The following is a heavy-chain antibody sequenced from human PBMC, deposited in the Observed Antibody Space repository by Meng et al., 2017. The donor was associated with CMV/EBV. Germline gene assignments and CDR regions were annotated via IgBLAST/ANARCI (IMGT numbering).Heavy chain of an antibody. D-gene: IGHD2-21*01. J-gene: IGHJ4*01. CDR2: ISVYNGHK. V-gene: IGHV1-18*01. CDR3: ARGVPLGIIYSFDY. CDR1: GYSFSGYG. Sequence: VLLERWGVEVKKPGASVQVSWKPSGYSFSGYGISWVRQAPGRGLEWMGWISVYNGHKNCAQNLQGRVTMTTDTSTSTACVELGSLRSDDTAIYYCARGVPLGIIYSFDYWGQGTLVTVSS.